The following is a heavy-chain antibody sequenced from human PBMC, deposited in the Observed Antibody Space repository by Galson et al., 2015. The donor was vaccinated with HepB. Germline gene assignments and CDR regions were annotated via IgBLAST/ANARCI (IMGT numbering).Heavy chain of an antibody. CDR3: ARVGFHYDSSGYYYERAFDF. CDR2: INSDGSTT. D-gene: IGHD3-22*01. Sequence: SLRLSCAASGFTFSSYWMHWVRQAPGKGLVWVSRINSDGSTTSYADSVKGRFTIFRDNAKNTLFLQMNSLRAEDTAVYYCARVGFHYDSSGYYYERAFDFWGQGTMVTVSS. CDR1: GFTFSSYW. J-gene: IGHJ3*01. V-gene: IGHV3-74*01.